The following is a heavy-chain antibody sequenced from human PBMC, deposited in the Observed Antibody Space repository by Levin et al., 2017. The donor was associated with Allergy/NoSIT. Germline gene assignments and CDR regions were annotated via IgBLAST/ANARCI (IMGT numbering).Heavy chain of an antibody. CDR2: ISYDGSNK. CDR3: AKDTHSGTTVTTVFDY. Sequence: GESLKISCAASGFTFSSYGMHWVRQAPGKGLEWVAVISYDGSNKYYADSVKGRFTISRDNSKNTLYLQMNSLRAEDTAVYYCAKDTHSGTTVTTVFDYWGQGTLVTVSS. CDR1: GFTFSSYG. V-gene: IGHV3-30*18. D-gene: IGHD4-17*01. J-gene: IGHJ4*02.